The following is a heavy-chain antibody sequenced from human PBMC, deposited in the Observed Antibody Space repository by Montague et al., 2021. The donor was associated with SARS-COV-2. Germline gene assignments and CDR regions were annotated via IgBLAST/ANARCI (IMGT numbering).Heavy chain of an antibody. CDR2: IFYSGST. Sequence: SETLSLTCTVSGGSISSSSYYWSWIRQPPGKGLEWMGNIFYSGSTYYNPSLKSRVTISVDTSKNQFSLKLSSVTAAETAVYYCARGISGYSYDEAFDIWGQGTMVTVSS. J-gene: IGHJ3*02. V-gene: IGHV4-39*01. D-gene: IGHD5-18*01. CDR3: ARGISGYSYDEAFDI. CDR1: GGSISSSSYY.